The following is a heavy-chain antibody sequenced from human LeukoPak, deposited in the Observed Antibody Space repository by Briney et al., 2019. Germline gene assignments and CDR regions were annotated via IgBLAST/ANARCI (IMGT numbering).Heavy chain of an antibody. CDR1: GGSISSYY. V-gene: IGHV4-59*08. D-gene: IGHD5-12*01. J-gene: IGHJ6*02. Sequence: PSETLSLTCTVSGGSISSYYWSWIRQPPGKGLEWIAYIYYSGSTNYNPSLKSRVTISVDTSKNQFSLKLSSVTAADTAVYYCARYLVATIPEGMDVWGQGTTVTVSS. CDR2: IYYSGST. CDR3: ARYLVATIPEGMDV.